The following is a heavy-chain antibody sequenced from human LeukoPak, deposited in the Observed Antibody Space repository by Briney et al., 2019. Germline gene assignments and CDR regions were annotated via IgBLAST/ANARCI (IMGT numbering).Heavy chain of an antibody. J-gene: IGHJ6*03. Sequence: PSETLSLTCTVSGGSISSYYWSWIRQPPGKGLEWIGYIYYSGSTNYYPSLKSRVTISVDTSKNQFSLKLSSVTAADTAVYYCARRSRVYYYYMDVWGKGTTVTVSS. V-gene: IGHV4-59*01. CDR1: GGSISSYY. D-gene: IGHD5-24*01. CDR2: IYYSGST. CDR3: ARRSRVYYYYMDV.